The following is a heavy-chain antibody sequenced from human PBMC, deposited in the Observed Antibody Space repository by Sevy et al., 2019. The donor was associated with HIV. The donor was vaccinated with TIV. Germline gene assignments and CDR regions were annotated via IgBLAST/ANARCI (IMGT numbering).Heavy chain of an antibody. D-gene: IGHD5-18*01. CDR3: ARSEQYSYGLYYFDY. Sequence: ASVKVSCKASGYTFTSYGISWVRQAPGQGLEWMGWISAYNGNTNYAQKLQGRVTMTTDTSTSTAYMELRSPRSDDTAVYYCARSEQYSYGLYYFDYWGQGTLVTVSS. CDR1: GYTFTSYG. J-gene: IGHJ4*02. CDR2: ISAYNGNT. V-gene: IGHV1-18*01.